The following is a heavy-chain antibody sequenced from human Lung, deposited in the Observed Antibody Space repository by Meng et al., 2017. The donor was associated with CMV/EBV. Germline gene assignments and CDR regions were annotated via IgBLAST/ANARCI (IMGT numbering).Heavy chain of an antibody. V-gene: IGHV4-4*03. D-gene: IGHD3-10*01. CDR1: GTPITNQNW. J-gene: IGHJ1*01. CDR2: SPHRGSS. Sequence: GRLWETGQEMVMRRTLSSPTCAFSGTPITNQNWWAWARQPQGKGLEWIGESPHRGSSAYTPSLKSRVSMSIDKSKNQFPLKLTSVTAADTAVYHCLRRSGGSVWGQGTLVTVSS. CDR3: LRRSGGSV.